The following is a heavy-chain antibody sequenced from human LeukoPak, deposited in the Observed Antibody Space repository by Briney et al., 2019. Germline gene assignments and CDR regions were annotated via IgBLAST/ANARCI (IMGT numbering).Heavy chain of an antibody. CDR3: ARDFGNSSWMTRFFDY. V-gene: IGHV1-46*01. Sequence: ASVKVSCKASGYTFTSYYMHWVRQAPGQGLEWMGIINPSGGSTSYAQKFQDRVTMTRDTSPSTVYMELSSLRSEDTAVYYCARDFGNSSWMTRFFDYWGQGTLVTVSS. J-gene: IGHJ4*02. CDR2: INPSGGST. CDR1: GYTFTSYY. D-gene: IGHD6-13*01.